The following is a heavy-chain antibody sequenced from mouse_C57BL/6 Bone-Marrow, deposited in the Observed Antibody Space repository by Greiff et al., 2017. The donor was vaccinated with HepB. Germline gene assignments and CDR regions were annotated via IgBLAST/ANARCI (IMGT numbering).Heavy chain of an antibody. V-gene: IGHV1-26*01. Sequence: EVQLQQSGPELVKPGASVKISCKASGYTFTDYYMNWVKQSHGKSLEWIGDINTNNGGTSYNQKFKGKATLTEDKSSSTAYMELRSLTSEDSAVYYCARVSVPRQLRPSWFAYWGQGTLVTVSA. D-gene: IGHD3-2*02. CDR3: ARVSVPRQLRPSWFAY. CDR2: INTNNGGT. J-gene: IGHJ3*01. CDR1: GYTFTDYY.